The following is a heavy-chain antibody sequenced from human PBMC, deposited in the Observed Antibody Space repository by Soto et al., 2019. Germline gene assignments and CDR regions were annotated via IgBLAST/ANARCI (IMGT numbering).Heavy chain of an antibody. V-gene: IGHV5-51*01. CDR3: ARSYGGEYYDSRSYYYAY. D-gene: IGHD3-22*01. CDR1: GYKFIDYW. J-gene: IGHJ4*02. CDR2: IYPGDFDR. Sequence: LKISCKGSGYKFIDYWIGWVRQVPGKGLEWMGGIYPGDFDRKYSPSFQGQVTISADKSITTAYLQWSSLKASDTAIYYCARSYGGEYYDSRSYYYAYWGQGTLVTVSS.